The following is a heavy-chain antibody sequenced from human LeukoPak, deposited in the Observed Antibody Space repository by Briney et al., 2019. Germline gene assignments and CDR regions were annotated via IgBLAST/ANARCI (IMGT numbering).Heavy chain of an antibody. Sequence: SETLSLTCTVSGASITSYYWSWIRQPPGKGLEWIGYIYYSGSTNYNPSLKSRVTMSVDTSKHQFSLKLSSVTAADTAVYYCARSRAYDYHFDNWGQGTLVTVSS. CDR1: GASITSYY. CDR3: ARSRAYDYHFDN. CDR2: IYYSGST. D-gene: IGHD5-12*01. J-gene: IGHJ4*02. V-gene: IGHV4-59*03.